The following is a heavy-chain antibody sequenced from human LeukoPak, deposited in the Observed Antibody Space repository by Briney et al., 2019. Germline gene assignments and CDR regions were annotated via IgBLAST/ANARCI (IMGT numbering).Heavy chain of an antibody. CDR1: GGSINSYY. J-gene: IGHJ4*02. CDR2: IYISGST. CDR3: ARDRGTWNDDGFDY. Sequence: SETLSLTCAVSGGSINSYYWSWIRQPPGKGLEWIGYIYISGSTNYNPSLKSRVTMSVDTSKNQFSLKLSSVTAADTAVYYCARDRGTWNDDGFDYWGQGTLVTVSS. D-gene: IGHD1-1*01. V-gene: IGHV4-59*12.